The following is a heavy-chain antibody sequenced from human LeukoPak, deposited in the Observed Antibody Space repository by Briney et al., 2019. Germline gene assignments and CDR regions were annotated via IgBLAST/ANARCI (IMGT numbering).Heavy chain of an antibody. CDR1: GGTFSSYA. Sequence: SVKVSCKASGGTFSSYAISWVRQAPGQGLEWMGGIIPIFGTANYAQKFQGRVTITADESTSTAYMELSSLRSEDTAVYYCAREQYQLPISYTYFDYWGQGTLVTVSS. CDR2: IIPIFGTA. V-gene: IGHV1-69*01. D-gene: IGHD2-2*01. J-gene: IGHJ4*02. CDR3: AREQYQLPISYTYFDY.